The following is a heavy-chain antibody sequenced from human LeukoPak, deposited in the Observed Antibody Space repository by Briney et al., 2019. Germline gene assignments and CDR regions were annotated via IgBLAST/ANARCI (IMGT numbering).Heavy chain of an antibody. V-gene: IGHV1-2*02. Sequence: GASVKVSCKASGYTFTGYYMHWVRQAPGQGLEWMGWINPNSGGTNYAQKFQGRVTMTRDTSISTAYMELSRLRSDDTAVYYCAGQEYSSSWYSEYYFDYWGQETLVTVSS. CDR2: INPNSGGT. CDR3: AGQEYSSSWYSEYYFDY. J-gene: IGHJ4*02. CDR1: GYTFTGYY. D-gene: IGHD6-13*01.